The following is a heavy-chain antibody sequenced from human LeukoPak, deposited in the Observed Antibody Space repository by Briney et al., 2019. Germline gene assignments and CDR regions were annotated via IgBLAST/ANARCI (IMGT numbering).Heavy chain of an antibody. V-gene: IGHV3-30*02. CDR3: LPTNQGYDFWSGYPSRGSWFDP. Sequence: PGGSLRLSCAASGFTVSSNYMSWVRQAPGKGLEGVAFIRYDGSNKYYADSVKGRFTISRDNSKNTLYLQMNSLRAEDTAVYYCLPTNQGYDFWSGYPSRGSWFDPWGQGTLVTVSS. D-gene: IGHD3-3*01. CDR1: GFTVSSNY. J-gene: IGHJ5*02. CDR2: IRYDGSNK.